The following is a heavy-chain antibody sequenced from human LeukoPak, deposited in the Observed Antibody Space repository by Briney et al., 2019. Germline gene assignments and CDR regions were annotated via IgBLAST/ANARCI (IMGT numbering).Heavy chain of an antibody. CDR1: GGSISSSSYY. CDR2: IYYSGCT. V-gene: IGHV4-39*01. Sequence: SETLSLTCTVSGGSISSSSYYWGWIRQPPGKGLEWIGSIYYSGCTYYNRSLKSRVTISVDTFKNQFSLKLSSVTAADTAVYYCASFYDSSGYYYSLDAFDIWGQGTMVTVSS. CDR3: ASFYDSSGYYYSLDAFDI. D-gene: IGHD3-22*01. J-gene: IGHJ3*02.